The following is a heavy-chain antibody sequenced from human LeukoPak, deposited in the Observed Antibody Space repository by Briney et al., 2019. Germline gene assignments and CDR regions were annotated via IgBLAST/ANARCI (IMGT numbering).Heavy chain of an antibody. CDR2: INHSGST. CDR1: GGSFSGYY. CDR3: ARGNSNRRFDY. V-gene: IGHV4-34*01. Sequence: SETLSLTCAVYGGSFSGYYWSWIRQPPGKGLEWIGEINHSGSTNYNPSLKSRVTISVDTSKNQFSLKVSSVTAADTAVYYCARGNSNRRFDYWGQGTLVTVSS. J-gene: IGHJ4*02. D-gene: IGHD4-11*01.